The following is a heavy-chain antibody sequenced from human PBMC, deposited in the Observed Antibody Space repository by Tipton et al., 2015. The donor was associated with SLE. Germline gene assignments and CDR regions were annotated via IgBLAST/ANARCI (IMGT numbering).Heavy chain of an antibody. CDR3: ARDGFRFLGWPDGDY. CDR2: IYHTGTT. V-gene: IGHV4-38-2*02. J-gene: IGHJ4*02. CDR1: GDSIRSGFY. D-gene: IGHD3-3*01. Sequence: TLSLTCNVSGDSIRSGFYWGWIGQSPGKGLEWIGNIYHTGTTYYNPSLRSRVTISVDTSKNQFSLNLNSVTAADTAVYYCARDGFRFLGWPDGDYWGKGTLVTVSS.